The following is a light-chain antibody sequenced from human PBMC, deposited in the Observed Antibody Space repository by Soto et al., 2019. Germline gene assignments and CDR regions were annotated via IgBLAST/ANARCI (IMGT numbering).Light chain of an antibody. CDR2: GAS. V-gene: IGKV3-20*01. CDR3: QQYGRSPFT. Sequence: EMVLTQSPGTLPLSPGERATLSCRASQSVSSSYLAWYQQKPGQAPRLLIYGASSRATGIPGRFSGSGSGTDFTLTISRLEPEDFAVYYCQQYGRSPFTFGPGTKVDIK. CDR1: QSVSSSY. J-gene: IGKJ3*01.